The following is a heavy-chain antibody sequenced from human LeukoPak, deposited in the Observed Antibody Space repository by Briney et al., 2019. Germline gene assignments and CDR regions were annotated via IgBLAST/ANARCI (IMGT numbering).Heavy chain of an antibody. CDR3: GREGVAGGLLF. CDR1: GGSTGKSN. V-gene: IGHV4-59*01. J-gene: IGHJ4*02. CDR2: IHYSGST. D-gene: IGHD6-19*01. Sequence: SEILSHICSLAGGSTGKSNTTAIRQAPGKGLEWIGYIHYSGSTNHNSSLKRRVTISVDTSKNRYSVKLSSVTAADTDAYYCGREGVAGGLLFCGQGTLVTVSS.